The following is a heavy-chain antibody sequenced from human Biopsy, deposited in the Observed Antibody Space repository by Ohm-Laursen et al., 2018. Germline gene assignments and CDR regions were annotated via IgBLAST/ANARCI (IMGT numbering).Heavy chain of an antibody. CDR3: ARELGDFWGGRQFDF. V-gene: IGHV1-2*02. D-gene: IGHD3-3*01. CDR1: GYTFSSYN. J-gene: IGHJ5*01. Sequence: SSVKVSCNPLGYTFSSYNVHWVRQAPGQGLEWMGWIDPKSGGTNYAQKFQGRVTMTRDTSISTTYMELRRLTSDDTAVFYCARELGDFWGGRQFDFWGQGTLVTVSS. CDR2: IDPKSGGT.